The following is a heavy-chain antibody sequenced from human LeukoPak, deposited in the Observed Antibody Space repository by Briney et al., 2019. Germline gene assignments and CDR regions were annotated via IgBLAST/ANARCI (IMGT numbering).Heavy chain of an antibody. J-gene: IGHJ1*01. V-gene: IGHV3-7*01. D-gene: IGHD1-26*01. CDR1: GFSFSRYW. CDR2: IKQDGSEK. Sequence: PGGSLRLSCAASGFSFSRYWMSWVRQAPGKGLEWVANIKQDGSEKNYVESVKGRFTISRDNAKNSLYLQTNSLRAEDTAVYYCARASLIDYSGSYPEYFQHWGQGTLVTVSS. CDR3: ARASLIDYSGSYPEYFQH.